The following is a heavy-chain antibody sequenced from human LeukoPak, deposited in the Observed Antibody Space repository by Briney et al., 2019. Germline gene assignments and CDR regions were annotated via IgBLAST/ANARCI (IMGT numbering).Heavy chain of an antibody. V-gene: IGHV1-8*01. CDR2: MNPNSGNT. Sequence: ASVKVSCKASGYTFTSYDINWVRQATGQGLEWMGWMNPNSGNTGYAQKFQGRVTVTRNTSISTAYMELSSLRSEDTAVYYCARAARPKRTTDYYYYYMDVWGKGTTVTVSS. CDR1: GYTFTSYD. D-gene: IGHD1-7*01. CDR3: ARAARPKRTTDYYYYYMDV. J-gene: IGHJ6*03.